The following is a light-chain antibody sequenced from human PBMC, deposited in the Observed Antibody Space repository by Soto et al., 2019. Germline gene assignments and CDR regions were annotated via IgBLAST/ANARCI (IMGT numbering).Light chain of an antibody. V-gene: IGKV3-15*01. J-gene: IGKJ5*01. CDR2: RAS. CDR1: QSVTTY. CDR3: QQYNNWPIT. Sequence: EMVMRQSPAILSLSPGERATLSCRASQSVTTYLAWYQQKPGQAPRLLIYRASTRATDIPARFSGSGSGTDFTLTISSLQSEDFAIYYCQQYNNWPITFGQGTRLAI.